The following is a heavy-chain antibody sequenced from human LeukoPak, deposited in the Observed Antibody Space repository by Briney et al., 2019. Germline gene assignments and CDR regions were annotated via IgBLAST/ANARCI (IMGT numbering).Heavy chain of an antibody. D-gene: IGHD6-13*01. Sequence: GGSLRLSCAASGFTFTSYGISWVRQAPGQGLEWMGWISAYNGNTNYAQKLQGRVTMTTDTSTSTAYMELRSLRSDDTAVYYCARGGSSWYSDYWGQGTLVTVSS. CDR3: ARGGSSWYSDY. CDR2: ISAYNGNT. CDR1: GFTFTSYG. V-gene: IGHV1-18*01. J-gene: IGHJ4*02.